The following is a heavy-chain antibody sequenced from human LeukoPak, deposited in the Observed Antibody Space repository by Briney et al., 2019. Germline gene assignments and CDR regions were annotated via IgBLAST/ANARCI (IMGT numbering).Heavy chain of an antibody. J-gene: IGHJ5*02. Sequence: GGSLRLSCAAYGFTFSSYAMSWVRQAPGKGLEWASAISGSGGSTYYAESVKGRFTISRDNSKNTLYLQMNSLRAEDTAVYYCAKFQPAPWFDPWGQGTLVTVSS. CDR2: ISGSGGST. CDR3: AKFQPAPWFDP. V-gene: IGHV3-23*01. CDR1: GFTFSSYA.